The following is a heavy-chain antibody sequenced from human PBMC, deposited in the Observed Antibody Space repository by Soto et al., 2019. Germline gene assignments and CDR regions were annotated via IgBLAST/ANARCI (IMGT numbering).Heavy chain of an antibody. D-gene: IGHD3-16*01. V-gene: IGHV3-21*01. J-gene: IGHJ4*02. CDR3: ARDWGGEGTFDY. Sequence: EVQLVESGGGLVKPGGSLRLSCAASGFTLSSYSMNWVRQAPGKGLEWVSSISSSSSYIYYADSVKGRFTISRDNAKNSLYLQMNSLRAEDTAVYYCARDWGGEGTFDYWGQGTVVTVSS. CDR1: GFTLSSYS. CDR2: ISSSSSYI.